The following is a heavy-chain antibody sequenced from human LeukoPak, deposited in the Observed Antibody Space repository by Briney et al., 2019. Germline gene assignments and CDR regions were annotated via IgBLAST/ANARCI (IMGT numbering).Heavy chain of an antibody. Sequence: NPSETLSLTCAVSGGSISSYYWSWIRQAPGKGLEWIGYIYYSGSTNYNPSLKSRVTISIDTSKNQFSLKLSSVTAADTAVYYCARGPGGLRPDYWGQGTLVTVSS. CDR3: ARGPGGLRPDY. V-gene: IGHV4-59*01. J-gene: IGHJ4*02. CDR1: GGSISSYY. D-gene: IGHD4-17*01. CDR2: IYYSGST.